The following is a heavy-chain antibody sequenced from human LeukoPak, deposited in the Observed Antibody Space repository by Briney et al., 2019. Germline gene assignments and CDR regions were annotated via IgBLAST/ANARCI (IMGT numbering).Heavy chain of an antibody. Sequence: PSETLSLTCTVSGGSISGSNYYWGWIRQPPGKGLGWIGSIYYSGTTYYNPSLKSRVTISVDTSKNQFSLEVTSMTAADTAVYYCARHSSAARPNFDYWGQGTLVTVSS. V-gene: IGHV4-39*01. CDR2: IYYSGTT. J-gene: IGHJ4*02. D-gene: IGHD6-6*01. CDR3: ARHSSAARPNFDY. CDR1: GGSISGSNYY.